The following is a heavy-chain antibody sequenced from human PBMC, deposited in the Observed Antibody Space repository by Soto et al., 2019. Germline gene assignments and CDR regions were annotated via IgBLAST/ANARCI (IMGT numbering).Heavy chain of an antibody. J-gene: IGHJ4*02. CDR3: ARAVPDGSGSYSNFDY. D-gene: IGHD3-10*01. CDR2: IIPILGIA. V-gene: IGHV1-69*02. Sequence: GASVKVSCKASGGTFSSYTISWVRQAPGQGLEWMGRIIPILGIANYAQKFQGRVTITADKSTSTAYMELSSLRSEDTAVYYCARAVPDGSGSYSNFDYWGQGTLVTVSS. CDR1: GGTFSSYT.